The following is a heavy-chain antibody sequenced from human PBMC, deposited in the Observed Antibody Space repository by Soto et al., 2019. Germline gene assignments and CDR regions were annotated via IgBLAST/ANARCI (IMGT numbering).Heavy chain of an antibody. Sequence: ASVKVSREASCYGYASYYIHCVRQAPRKGLDWKGIINPSGGSTSYAQKFQGRVTMTRDTSTSTVYMELSSLRSEDTAVYYCARDRRITGTTEYDYYYYGMDVWGQGTTVTVSS. J-gene: IGHJ6*02. CDR3: ARDRRITGTTEYDYYYYGMDV. CDR2: INPSGGST. V-gene: IGHV1-46*01. CDR1: CYGYASYY. D-gene: IGHD1-7*01.